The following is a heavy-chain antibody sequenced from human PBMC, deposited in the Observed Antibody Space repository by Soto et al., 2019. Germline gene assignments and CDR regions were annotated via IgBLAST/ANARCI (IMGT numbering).Heavy chain of an antibody. Sequence: PGESLKISCKGSGYSFTSYWIGWVRQMPGKGLEWMGIIYPGDSDTRYSPSFQGQVTISADKSISTAYLQRSSLKASDTAMYYCARLPSSSSWSDAFDIWGQGTMVTVSS. CDR3: ARLPSSSSWSDAFDI. CDR2: IYPGDSDT. CDR1: GYSFTSYW. J-gene: IGHJ3*02. V-gene: IGHV5-51*01. D-gene: IGHD6-13*01.